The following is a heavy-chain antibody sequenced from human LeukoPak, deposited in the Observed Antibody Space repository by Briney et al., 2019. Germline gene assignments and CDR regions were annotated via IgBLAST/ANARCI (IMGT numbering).Heavy chain of an antibody. CDR1: GGSFSGYY. J-gene: IGHJ4*02. D-gene: IGHD3-22*01. CDR2: INHSGST. Sequence: PSETLSLTCAVHGGSFSGYYWSWIRQPPGKGLEWIGEINHSGSTNYNPSLKSRVTISVDTSKNQFSLKLSSVTAADTAVYYCARVSSSGYSPAFDYWGQGTLVTVSS. CDR3: ARVSSSGYSPAFDY. V-gene: IGHV4-34*01.